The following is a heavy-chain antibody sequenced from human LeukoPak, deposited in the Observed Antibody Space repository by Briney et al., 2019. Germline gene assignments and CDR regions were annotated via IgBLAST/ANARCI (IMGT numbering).Heavy chain of an antibody. CDR1: GYTFTSYG. CDR3: ERVTGLIVY. V-gene: IGHV1-18*01. Sequence: GASVKVSCKASGYTFTSYGISWVRQAPGQGLEGMGWISAYNGNTNYAQKLQGRVTMTTDTSTSTAYKELGSLRSDDTAVYYCERVTGLIVYWGQGTLVTVSS. J-gene: IGHJ4*02. D-gene: IGHD7-27*01. CDR2: ISAYNGNT.